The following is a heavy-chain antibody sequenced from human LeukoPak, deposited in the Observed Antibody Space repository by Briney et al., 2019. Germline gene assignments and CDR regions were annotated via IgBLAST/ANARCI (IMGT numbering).Heavy chain of an antibody. CDR2: IYYSGST. V-gene: IGHV4-39*01. Sequence: SETLSLTCTVSGGSISSSSYYWGWIRQPPGKGLEWIGSIYYSGSTYYNPSLKSRVTISVDTSKNQFSLKLSSVTAADTAVYHCASRPVVPAATYNWFDPWGQGTLVTVSS. D-gene: IGHD2-2*01. CDR1: GGSISSSSYY. J-gene: IGHJ5*02. CDR3: ASRPVVPAATYNWFDP.